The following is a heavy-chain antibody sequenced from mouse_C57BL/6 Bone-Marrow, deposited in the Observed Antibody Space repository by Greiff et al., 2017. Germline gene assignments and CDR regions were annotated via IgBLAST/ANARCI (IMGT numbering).Heavy chain of an antibody. Sequence: EAQLQQSGPELVKPGASVKISCKASGYTFTDYYMNWVKQSHGKSLEWIGDINPNNGGTSYNQKFKGKATLTVDKSSSTAYMELRSLTSEDSAVYYCARGFFWFAYWGQGTLVTVSA. CDR3: ARGFFWFAY. CDR2: INPNNGGT. CDR1: GYTFTDYY. J-gene: IGHJ3*01. V-gene: IGHV1-26*01.